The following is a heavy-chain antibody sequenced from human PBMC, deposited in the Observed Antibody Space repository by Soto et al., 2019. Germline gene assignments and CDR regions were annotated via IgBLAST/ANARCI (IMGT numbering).Heavy chain of an antibody. CDR3: ARPTYYGSGSYYKQYYGMDV. V-gene: IGHV1-18*01. CDR1: GYTFTRYG. CDR2: ISAHNGNT. Sequence: QVPLVQSGAEVKKPGASVKVSCKASGYTFTRYGISWVRQAPGQGLEWMGWISAHNGNTNYAQKLQGRVTMTTDTSTSTAYMELRSLRSDDTAVYYCARPTYYGSGSYYKQYYGMDVWGQGTTVTVSS. D-gene: IGHD3-10*01. J-gene: IGHJ6*02.